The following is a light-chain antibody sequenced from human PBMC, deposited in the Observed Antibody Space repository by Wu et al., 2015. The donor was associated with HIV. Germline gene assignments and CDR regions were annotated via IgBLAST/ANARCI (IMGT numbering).Light chain of an antibody. CDR2: GAS. CDR3: QQYGSSPRT. J-gene: IGKJ1*01. CDR1: QSVNSN. Sequence: EIVLTQSPGILSLSPGERATLSCRASQSVNSNLAWYQQKPGQAPRLLIYGASTRATGIPARFSGSGSGTDFTLTISRLEPEDFAVYYCQQYGSSPRTFAEGTKVE. V-gene: IGKV3-20*01.